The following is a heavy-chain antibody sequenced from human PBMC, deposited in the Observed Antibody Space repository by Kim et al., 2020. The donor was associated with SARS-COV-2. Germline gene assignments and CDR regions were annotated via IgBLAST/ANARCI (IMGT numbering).Heavy chain of an antibody. CDR3: AKQGFGELLGAFDI. J-gene: IGHJ3*02. CDR2: ISYDGSNK. D-gene: IGHD3-10*01. CDR1: GFTFSSYG. V-gene: IGHV3-30*18. Sequence: GGSLRLSCAASGFTFSSYGMHWVRQAPGKGLEWVAVISYDGSNKYYADSVKGRFTISRDNSKNTLYLQMNSLRAEDTAVYYCAKQGFGELLGAFDIWGQG.